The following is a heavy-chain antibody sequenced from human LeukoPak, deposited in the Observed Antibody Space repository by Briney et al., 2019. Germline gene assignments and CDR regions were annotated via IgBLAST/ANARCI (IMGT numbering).Heavy chain of an antibody. CDR2: ISGSGGST. CDR3: AKDGDTYYYDSSGYPWYFDH. V-gene: IGHV3-23*01. CDR1: GFTFSSYA. Sequence: GGSLRLSCAASGFTFSSYAMSWVRQAPGKGLEWVSAISGSGGSTYYADSVKGRFTISRDNSKNTLYLQMNSLRAEDTAVYYCAKDGDTYYYDSSGYPWYFDHWGQGTLVTVSS. J-gene: IGHJ4*02. D-gene: IGHD3-22*01.